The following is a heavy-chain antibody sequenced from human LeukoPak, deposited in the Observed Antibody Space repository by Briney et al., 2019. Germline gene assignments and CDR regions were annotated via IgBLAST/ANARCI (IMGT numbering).Heavy chain of an antibody. Sequence: GGSLRLSCAASGFTLSNYGMSWVRQAPGKGLESVSTISGTAGSTYYADSVKGRFTISRDNSKNTLFLQMNSLRDEDTAVYFCAKDRGQNLSDFLTGPAYYFDYWGQGTLVTVSS. CDR1: GFTLSNYG. J-gene: IGHJ4*02. D-gene: IGHD3/OR15-3a*01. V-gene: IGHV3-23*01. CDR2: ISGTAGST. CDR3: AKDRGQNLSDFLTGPAYYFDY.